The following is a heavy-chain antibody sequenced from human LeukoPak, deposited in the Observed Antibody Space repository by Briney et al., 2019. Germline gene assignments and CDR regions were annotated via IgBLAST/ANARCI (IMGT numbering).Heavy chain of an antibody. CDR1: GGSISSGGYY. Sequence: SSQTLSLTCTVSGGSISSGGYYWSWIRQHPGKGLEWIGYIYYSGSTYYNPSLKSRVTISVDTSKNQFSLKLSSVTAADTAVYYCARGSPGVRLMDVWGQGTTVTVSS. V-gene: IGHV4-31*03. CDR3: ARGSPGVRLMDV. J-gene: IGHJ6*02. CDR2: IYYSGST. D-gene: IGHD3-16*01.